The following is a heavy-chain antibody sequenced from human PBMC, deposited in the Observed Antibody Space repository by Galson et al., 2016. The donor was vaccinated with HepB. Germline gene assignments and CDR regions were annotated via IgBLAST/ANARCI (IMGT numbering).Heavy chain of an antibody. J-gene: IGHJ6*02. CDR3: AKDDRIQTKRKQDMRRVKSILEWLSSSSPSFDVAV. D-gene: IGHD3-3*01. CDR1: GFTFSNYA. CDR2: ISGSGDGT. V-gene: IGHV3-23*01. Sequence: SLRLSCAASGFTFSNYAMSWVRQAPGKGLEWVSGISGSGDGTYYADSVKGRFTISRDNSKNTLFLQMNSLRAEDTAVYYCAKDDRIQTKRKQDMRRVKSILEWLSSSSPSFDVAVWGQGTTVTVSS.